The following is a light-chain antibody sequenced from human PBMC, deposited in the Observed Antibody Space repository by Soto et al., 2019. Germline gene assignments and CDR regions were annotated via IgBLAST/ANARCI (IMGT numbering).Light chain of an antibody. J-gene: IGLJ2*01. CDR1: SGHSRYA. V-gene: IGLV4-69*01. CDR3: QAWDTGIQV. CDR2: INGDGSH. Sequence: QPVLTQSPSASGSLGASVKLTCTLSSGHSRYAIAWHQQQPEKGPRYLMKINGDGSHYEGDGIPDRFSGSSSGAERYLTIPGHHSADEADYYCQAWDTGIQVFGGGTKLTVL.